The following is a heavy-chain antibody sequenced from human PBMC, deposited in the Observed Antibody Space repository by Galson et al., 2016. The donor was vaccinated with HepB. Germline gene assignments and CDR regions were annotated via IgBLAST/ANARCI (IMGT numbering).Heavy chain of an antibody. Sequence: SLRLSCAASGFTFSLFAIHWVRQAPGKGLEWVSSISSYSTYIYYADSVKGRFTISRDNAKNSLYLQMNSLRAEDTAVYYCARVGVGLDFDYWGRGTLVTVSP. CDR3: ARVGVGLDFDY. V-gene: IGHV3-21*01. CDR2: ISSYSTYI. J-gene: IGHJ4*02. CDR1: GFTFSLFA.